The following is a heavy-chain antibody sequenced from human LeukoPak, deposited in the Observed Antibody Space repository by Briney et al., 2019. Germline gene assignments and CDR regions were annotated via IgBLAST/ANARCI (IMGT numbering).Heavy chain of an antibody. D-gene: IGHD3-3*01. CDR3: ARGLGRFLEYRAH. Sequence: SETLSLTCAVYGGSFSGYYWTWIRQTTGKGLEWIGEINDRGSTDYNPSLKSRVSISVDTSKNQFSLKLTSVTAADTAFYYCARGLGRFLEYRAHWGQGTLVTVSS. CDR1: GGSFSGYY. J-gene: IGHJ4*02. CDR2: INDRGST. V-gene: IGHV4-34*01.